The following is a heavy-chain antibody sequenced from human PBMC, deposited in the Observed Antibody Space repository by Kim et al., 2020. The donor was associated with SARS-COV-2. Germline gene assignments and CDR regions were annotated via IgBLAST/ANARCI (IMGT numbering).Heavy chain of an antibody. D-gene: IGHD3-3*01. CDR2: ISYDGSNK. CDR1: GFTFSSYA. Sequence: GGSLRLSCAASGFTFSSYAMHWVRQAPGKGLEWVAVISYDGSNKYYADSVKGRFTISRDNSKNTLYLQMNSLRAEDTAVYYCARGKGPKRFLEWLMGYWGQGTLVTVSS. J-gene: IGHJ4*02. V-gene: IGHV3-30-3*01. CDR3: ARGKGPKRFLEWLMGY.